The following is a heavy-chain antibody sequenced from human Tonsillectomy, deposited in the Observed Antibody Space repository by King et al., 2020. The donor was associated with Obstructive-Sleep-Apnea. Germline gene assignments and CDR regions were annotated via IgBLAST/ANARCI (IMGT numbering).Heavy chain of an antibody. J-gene: IGHJ4*02. CDR3: AKGGRTMIVVTDFDY. V-gene: IGHV3-30*18. CDR1: GFTFSSYG. CDR2: ISYDGSNK. D-gene: IGHD3-22*01. Sequence: QLVQSGGGVVQPGRSLRLSCAASGFTFSSYGMHWVRQAPGKGLEWVAVISYDGSNKYYADSVKGRFTISRDNSKNTLYLQMNSLSAEDTAVYYCAKGGRTMIVVTDFDYWGQGTLVTVSS.